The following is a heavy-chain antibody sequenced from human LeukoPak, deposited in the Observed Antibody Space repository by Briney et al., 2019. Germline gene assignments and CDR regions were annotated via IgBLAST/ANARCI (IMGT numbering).Heavy chain of an antibody. CDR3: AREYYDSTGYYSFDY. CDR1: GFTFTSYT. V-gene: IGHV3-48*02. Sequence: GGSLRLSCATSGFTFTSYTMNWVRQAPGKGLEGISFITGGSGTIEYADSVKGRFTISRDNAKNSLYLHMDSLRDEDTAVYYCAREYYDSTGYYSFDYWGQGTLVTVSS. CDR2: ITGGSGTI. J-gene: IGHJ4*02. D-gene: IGHD3-22*01.